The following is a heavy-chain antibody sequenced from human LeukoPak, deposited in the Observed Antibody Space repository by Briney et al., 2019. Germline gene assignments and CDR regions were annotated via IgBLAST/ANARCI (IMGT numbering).Heavy chain of an antibody. Sequence: SETLSLTCAVYGGSLSDYYWSWIRQSPGKGLEWIGEICHIGRTYHNLSLKSRATISIDTSKNQFSLKLSSVTAADTAVYYCARIGYYGSGSYYNSYYYYYMDVWGKGTTVTVSS. CDR2: ICHIGRT. CDR1: GGSLSDYY. CDR3: ARIGYYGSGSYYNSYYYYYMDV. V-gene: IGHV4-34*04. J-gene: IGHJ6*03. D-gene: IGHD3-10*01.